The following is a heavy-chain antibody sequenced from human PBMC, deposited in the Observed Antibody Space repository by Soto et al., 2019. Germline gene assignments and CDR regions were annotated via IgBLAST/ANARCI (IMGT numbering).Heavy chain of an antibody. D-gene: IGHD3-10*01. CDR2: IDTSVST. Sequence: GGSLRLSCAASGLTVSQNYMSWVRQAPGKRLEWLSLIDTSVSTYYADSVRGRFTISRDNSKNTLYLQLNTLRVDDTAVYYCASLLGVRGVHSYYGMDVWGQATGVTVSS. V-gene: IGHV3-53*01. J-gene: IGHJ6*02. CDR3: ASLLGVRGVHSYYGMDV. CDR1: GLTVSQNY.